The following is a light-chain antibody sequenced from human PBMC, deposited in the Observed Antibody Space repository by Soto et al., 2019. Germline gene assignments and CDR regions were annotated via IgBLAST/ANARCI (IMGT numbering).Light chain of an antibody. V-gene: IGKV1-33*01. CDR3: QQYDNGLIT. J-gene: IGKJ5*01. CDR2: DAS. Sequence: IQMTQSPSSLSASIGYRFTITCHASHDIRNSLNWYQQTPGKPPKLLISDASNLEAGVPSRFSGSGSGTDFTFTISSLQPEDIATYYCQQYDNGLITFGQGTRREIK. CDR1: HDIRNS.